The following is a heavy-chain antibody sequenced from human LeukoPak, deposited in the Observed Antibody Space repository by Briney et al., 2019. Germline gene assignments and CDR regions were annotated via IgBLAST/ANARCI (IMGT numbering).Heavy chain of an antibody. V-gene: IGHV1-46*01. CDR1: GYTFTSYY. J-gene: IGHJ5*02. Sequence: ASVKVSCKASGYTFTSYYMHWVRQAPGQGLEWMGVINPSGGSTSYAQTFQGRVTMTRDTSTSTVYMELSSLRSEDTAVYYCARDGMVVRPYNWFDPWGQGTLVTV. CDR2: INPSGGST. D-gene: IGHD4/OR15-4a*01. CDR3: ARDGMVVRPYNWFDP.